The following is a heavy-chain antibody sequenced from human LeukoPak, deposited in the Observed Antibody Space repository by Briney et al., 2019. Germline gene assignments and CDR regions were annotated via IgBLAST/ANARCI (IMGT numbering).Heavy chain of an antibody. CDR2: IIPIFGTA. J-gene: IGHJ6*02. CDR3: ARGLYSDYGMDV. CDR1: GGTFISYA. V-gene: IGHV1-69*13. D-gene: IGHD2-15*01. Sequence: GASVKVSCKASGGTFISYAISWVRQAPGQGLEWMGGIIPIFGTANYAQKFQGRVTITADESTSTAYMELSSLRSEDTAVYYCARGLYSDYGMDVWGQGTTVTVSS.